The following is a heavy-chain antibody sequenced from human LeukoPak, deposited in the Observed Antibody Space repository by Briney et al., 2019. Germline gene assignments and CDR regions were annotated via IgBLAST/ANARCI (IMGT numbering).Heavy chain of an antibody. V-gene: IGHV4-30-2*01. CDR2: IYHSGST. CDR1: GGSISSGGYY. Sequence: NPSQTLSLTCTVSGGSISSGGYYWSWIRQPPGKGLEWIGYIYHSGSTYYNPSLKGRVTISVDRSKNQFSLKLSSVTAADTAVYYCARDKGDDYDNSGYSPRPYWYFD. D-gene: IGHD3-22*01. J-gene: IGHJ2*01. CDR3: ARDKGDDYDNSGYSPRPYWYFD.